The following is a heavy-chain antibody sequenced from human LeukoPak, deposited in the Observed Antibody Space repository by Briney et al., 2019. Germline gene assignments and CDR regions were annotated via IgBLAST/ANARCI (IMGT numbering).Heavy chain of an antibody. CDR1: GYTFTGYY. V-gene: IGHV1-2*02. D-gene: IGHD7-27*01. Sequence: GASVKVSCKASGYTFTGYYIYWVRQAPGQGLECMGYINPNSGDTNYAQKFQGRVTMTRTTPINTAYMELSRLRSDDTAMYYCARLLAWGSWYFDYWGQGTLVTVSS. J-gene: IGHJ4*02. CDR3: ARLLAWGSWYFDY. CDR2: INPNSGDT.